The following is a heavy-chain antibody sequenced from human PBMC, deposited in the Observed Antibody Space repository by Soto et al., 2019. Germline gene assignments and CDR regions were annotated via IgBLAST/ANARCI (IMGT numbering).Heavy chain of an antibody. Sequence: GGSLRLSCAASGFTFSSYWMTWIRQAPGRGLEWIALITSSGRTVYYADSVKGRFTVSRDNAKNSLFLQIDSLRLEDSAVYYCARDRLRGWDRAFDYWGQGTPVTVSS. CDR2: ITSSGRTV. J-gene: IGHJ4*02. CDR1: GFTFSSYW. CDR3: ARDRLRGWDRAFDY. D-gene: IGHD1-26*01. V-gene: IGHV3-11*01.